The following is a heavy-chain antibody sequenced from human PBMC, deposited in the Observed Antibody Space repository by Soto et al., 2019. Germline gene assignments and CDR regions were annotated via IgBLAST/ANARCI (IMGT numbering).Heavy chain of an antibody. J-gene: IGHJ4*02. CDR1: GYTFTAYS. CDR3: AREASAVISLDY. CDR2: FNPNSGDT. Sequence: ASVKVSCKASGYTFTAYSMHWVRQAPGQGLEWVGWFNPNSGDTIYAQKFQGRVTLTRDTSIGTAYMELYSLTSDDTAVYYCAREASAVISLDYWGQGALVTVSS. V-gene: IGHV1-2*02. D-gene: IGHD6-19*01.